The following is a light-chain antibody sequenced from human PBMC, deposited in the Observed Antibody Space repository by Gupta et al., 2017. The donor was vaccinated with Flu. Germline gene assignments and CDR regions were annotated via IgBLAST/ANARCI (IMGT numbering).Light chain of an antibody. CDR3: FSYAGGALV. J-gene: IGLJ3*02. CDR2: EVN. V-gene: IGLV2-23*02. Sequence: GTSSDVGNYNIVSWYQQHPGKAPKLMIFEVNKRPSGVSNRFSGSKSGNTASLTISGLQPEDEAHYYCFSYAGGALVFGGGTKLTVL. CDR1: SSDVGNYNI.